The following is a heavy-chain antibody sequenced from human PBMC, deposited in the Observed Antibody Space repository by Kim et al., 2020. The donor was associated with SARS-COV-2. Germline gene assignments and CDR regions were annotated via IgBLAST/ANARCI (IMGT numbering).Heavy chain of an antibody. CDR3: AKDRYGSGSYNGGMDV. D-gene: IGHD3-10*01. J-gene: IGHJ6*02. CDR1: GFTFSSYG. V-gene: IGHV3-33*06. Sequence: GGSLRLSCAASGFTFSSYGMHWVRQAPGKGLEWVAVIWYDGSNKYYADSVKGRFTISRDNSKNTLYLQMNSLRAEDTAVDYCAKDRYGSGSYNGGMDVWGQGTTVTVSS. CDR2: IWYDGSNK.